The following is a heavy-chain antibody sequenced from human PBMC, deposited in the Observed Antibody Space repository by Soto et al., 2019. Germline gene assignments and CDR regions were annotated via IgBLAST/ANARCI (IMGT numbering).Heavy chain of an antibody. CDR2: ISISNDFI. CDR1: GFTLRRYV. V-gene: IGHV3-48*02. D-gene: IGHD3-22*01. Sequence: GGSLRLSCAASGFTLRRYVMTWVRQGPGKGLEWVSDISISNDFIYYADSVKGRFTISRDNAKNSLYLQMNSLRHEDTAVYYCARVPNDSSGYSIDYWGQGTLVTVSS. J-gene: IGHJ4*02. CDR3: ARVPNDSSGYSIDY.